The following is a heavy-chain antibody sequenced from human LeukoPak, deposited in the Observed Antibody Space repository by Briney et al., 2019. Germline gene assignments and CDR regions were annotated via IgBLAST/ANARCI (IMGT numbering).Heavy chain of an antibody. D-gene: IGHD3-22*01. CDR3: AKRGVVIRVILVGLHKEAYYFDS. J-gene: IGHJ4*02. CDR2: ISYDGSNK. V-gene: IGHV3-30*18. CDR1: GFTFSSYG. Sequence: GGSLRLSCAASGFTFSSYGMHWVRQAPGKGLEWVAVISYDGSNKYYADSVKGRFTISRDNSKNTLYLQMNNLRAGDTAVYFCAKRGVVIRVILVGLHKEAYYFDSWGQGALVTVSS.